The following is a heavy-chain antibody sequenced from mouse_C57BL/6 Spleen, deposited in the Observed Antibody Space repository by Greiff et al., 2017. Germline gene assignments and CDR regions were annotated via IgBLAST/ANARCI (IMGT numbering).Heavy chain of an antibody. CDR3: ANYYGRSYVSWFAY. CDR1: GYTFTSYW. Sequence: QVHVKQPGAELVKPGASVKLSCKASGYTFTSYWMHWVKQRPGRGLEWIGRIDPNSGGTKYNEKFKSKATLTVDKPSSTAYMQLSSLTSEDSAVYYCANYYGRSYVSWFAYWGQGTLVTVSA. J-gene: IGHJ3*01. V-gene: IGHV1-72*01. CDR2: IDPNSGGT. D-gene: IGHD1-1*01.